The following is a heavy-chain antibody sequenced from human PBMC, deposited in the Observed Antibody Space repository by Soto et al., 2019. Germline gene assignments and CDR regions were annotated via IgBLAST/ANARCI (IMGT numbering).Heavy chain of an antibody. CDR3: AKNPGYYYDSTGYHFDY. Sequence: GGSLRLSCAASEFTFSNYAMSWVRQAPGKGLELVSAISYGGGTTYYADSVKGRFTISRDNSKNTLYLQMNSLRAEDTAVYYCAKNPGYYYDSTGYHFDYWGQGTLVTVSS. V-gene: IGHV3-23*01. J-gene: IGHJ4*02. CDR1: EFTFSNYA. CDR2: ISYGGGTT. D-gene: IGHD3-22*01.